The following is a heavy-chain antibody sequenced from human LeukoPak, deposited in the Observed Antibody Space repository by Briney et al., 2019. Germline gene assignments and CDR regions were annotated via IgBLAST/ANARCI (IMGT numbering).Heavy chain of an antibody. CDR3: ARGDYYYDSSGHKGGVGYFDY. CDR1: GGSITNYY. D-gene: IGHD3-22*01. Sequence: SETLSLTCTVSGGSITNYYWSWIRQPPGKGLEWIGYIYKSETTNYNSSLKSRVTISVDTSKNQFSLKLSSVTAADTAVYYCARGDYYYDSSGHKGGVGYFDYWGQGTLVTVSS. V-gene: IGHV4-59*12. CDR2: IYKSETT. J-gene: IGHJ4*02.